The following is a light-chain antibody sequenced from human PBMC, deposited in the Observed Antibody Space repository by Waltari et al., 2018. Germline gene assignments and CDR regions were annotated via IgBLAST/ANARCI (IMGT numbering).Light chain of an antibody. Sequence: VMLTQSPLSLPVTRGQPASISCRSSQSRIYSDGNTLLNWFHQRPGQSPRRLIYKVSRGDAGVTDRLRGSGSGNDFTLKSRRVEAEDVGIYYCRQGTQWYTSFNYGGGTKVEIK. CDR3: RQGTQWYTSFN. J-gene: IGKJ4*01. CDR1: QSRIYSDGNTL. V-gene: IGKV2-30*01. CDR2: KVS.